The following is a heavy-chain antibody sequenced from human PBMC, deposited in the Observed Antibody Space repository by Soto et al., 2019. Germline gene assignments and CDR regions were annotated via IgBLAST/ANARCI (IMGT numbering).Heavy chain of an antibody. CDR1: GFTFSSYG. D-gene: IGHD1-26*01. CDR2: ISYDGSNK. V-gene: IGHV3-30*18. Sequence: QVQLVESGGGVVQPGRSLRLSCAASGFTFSSYGMHWVRQAPGKGLEWVAVISYDGSNKYYADSVKGRFTISRDNSKNTLYLQMNSLSAEDTAVYYCAKDRYSGSYPSRYYYGMDVWGQGTTVTGSS. CDR3: AKDRYSGSYPSRYYYGMDV. J-gene: IGHJ6*02.